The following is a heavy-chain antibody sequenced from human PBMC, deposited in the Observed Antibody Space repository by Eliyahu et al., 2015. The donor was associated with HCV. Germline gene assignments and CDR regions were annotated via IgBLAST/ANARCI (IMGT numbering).Heavy chain of an antibody. Sequence: QVQLVESGGGVVQPGRSLRLSCAASGFXFSNYGMHWVRQAPGKGLGWVAVIWYDGSNEYYADSVKGRFTISRDNSKNTLYLQMNSLRAEDTAVYYCARSFLGTYWRGFDYWGQGTLVTVSS. CDR1: GFXFSNYG. CDR2: IWYDGSNE. D-gene: IGHD1-26*01. CDR3: ARSFLGTYWRGFDY. J-gene: IGHJ4*02. V-gene: IGHV3-33*01.